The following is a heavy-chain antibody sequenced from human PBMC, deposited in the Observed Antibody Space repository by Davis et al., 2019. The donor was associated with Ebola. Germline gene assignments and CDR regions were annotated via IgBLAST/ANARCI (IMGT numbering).Heavy chain of an antibody. Sequence: PGGSLRLSCQVSGYTFTSYRIGWVRQMPGKGLEWMGFIYPGDSDTRYSPSFQGQVTISADNSISTAYLQWSSLKASDTAMYFCARGGDTDSGYYYSHYWGQGTLVTVSS. V-gene: IGHV5-51*01. CDR1: GYTFTSYR. CDR2: IYPGDSDT. CDR3: ARGGDTDSGYYYSHY. J-gene: IGHJ4*02. D-gene: IGHD3-22*01.